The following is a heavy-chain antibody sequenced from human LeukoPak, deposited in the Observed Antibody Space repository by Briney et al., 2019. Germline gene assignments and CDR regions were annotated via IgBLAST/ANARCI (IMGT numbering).Heavy chain of an antibody. CDR3: VGSLAAAGAGYGYYGMDV. Sequence: SETLALNTTACGGSILTFLWGCIGQPPGKGLEWIGYIYYSGSTNYNPSLKSRVTISVDTSKNQFSLKLSSVTAADTAVYYCVGSLAAAGAGYGYYGMDVWGQGTMVTVSS. CDR2: IYYSGST. CDR1: GGSILTFL. V-gene: IGHV4-59*08. J-gene: IGHJ6*02. D-gene: IGHD6-13*01.